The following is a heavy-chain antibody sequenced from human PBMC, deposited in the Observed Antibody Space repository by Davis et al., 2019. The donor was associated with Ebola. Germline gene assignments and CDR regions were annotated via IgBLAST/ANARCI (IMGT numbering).Heavy chain of an antibody. CDR3: ARDRWNGDYLFDY. CDR2: ISSSSSYI. V-gene: IGHV3-21*01. CDR1: GFTFSSYS. J-gene: IGHJ4*02. Sequence: GESLKISCAASGFTFSSYSMNWVRQAPGKGLEWVSSISSSSSYIYYADSVKGRFTISRDNAKNSPYLQMNSLRAEDTAVYYCARDRWNGDYLFDYWGQGTLVTVSS. D-gene: IGHD4-17*01.